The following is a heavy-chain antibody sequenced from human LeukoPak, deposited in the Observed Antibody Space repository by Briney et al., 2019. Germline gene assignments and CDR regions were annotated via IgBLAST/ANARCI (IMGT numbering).Heavy chain of an antibody. V-gene: IGHV3-53*01. D-gene: IGHD3-9*01. CDR3: ARDLSGYGGD. Sequence: GGSLRLSCAASGFTVSNNFLAWVRQAPGKGLEWVSLIYSGGATYYADSVKGRFTTSRDNSKNTMYLQMNTLRAEDTAVYYCARDLSGYGGDWGQGTLVTVSS. J-gene: IGHJ4*02. CDR1: GFTVSNNF. CDR2: IYSGGAT.